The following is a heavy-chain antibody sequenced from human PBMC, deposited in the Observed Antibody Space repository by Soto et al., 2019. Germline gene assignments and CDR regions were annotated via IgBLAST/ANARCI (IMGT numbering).Heavy chain of an antibody. CDR3: AADWHYGSGSYYAYYYGMDV. CDR1: GFTFTSSA. V-gene: IGHV1-58*02. CDR2: IVVNSGNT. Sequence: QMQLVQSGPEVKKPGTSVKVSCKASGFTFTSSAMQWVRQARGQRLEWIGWIVVNSGNTNYAQKFQERGTITRDMSTSTAYMELRSLRSEDTAVYYCAADWHYGSGSYYAYYYGMDVWGQGTTVTVSS. D-gene: IGHD3-10*01. J-gene: IGHJ6*02.